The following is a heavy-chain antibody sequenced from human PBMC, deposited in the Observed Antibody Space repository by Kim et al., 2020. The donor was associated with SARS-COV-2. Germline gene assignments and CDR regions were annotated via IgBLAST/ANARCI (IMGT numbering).Heavy chain of an antibody. V-gene: IGHV1-3*01. J-gene: IGHJ4*02. D-gene: IGHD2-15*01. Sequence: GNGKTRDSQKFQGRVTFTRDTSASTAYMEMRGLRSEDSAVYYCLGGYYFDYWGQGTLVTVSS. CDR3: LGGYYFDY. CDR2: GNGKT.